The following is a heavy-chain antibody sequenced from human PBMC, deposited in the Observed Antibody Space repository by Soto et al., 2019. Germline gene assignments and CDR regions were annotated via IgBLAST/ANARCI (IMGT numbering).Heavy chain of an antibody. CDR3: AKIGANYSNYYYGMDV. Sequence: GGSLRLSCAASGFTFSSYAMSWVRQAPGKGLEWVSAISGSGGSTYYADSVKGRFTISRDNSKNTLYLQMNSLRAEDTAVYYCAKIGANYSNYYYGMDVWGQGTTVTVSS. J-gene: IGHJ6*02. V-gene: IGHV3-23*01. CDR2: ISGSGGST. D-gene: IGHD4-4*01. CDR1: GFTFSSYA.